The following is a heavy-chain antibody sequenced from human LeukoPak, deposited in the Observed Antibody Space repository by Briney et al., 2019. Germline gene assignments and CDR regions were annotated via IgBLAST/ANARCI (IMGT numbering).Heavy chain of an antibody. CDR1: GGSITSHY. J-gene: IGHJ4*01. Sequence: PSETLSLTCTVSGGSITSHYWSWVRQPPGKGLEWIGYIYFSGSAKYSPSLKSRVAISIDTSNNECSLSLNSVTSAETAVDYCARVQEPSNRGFADPYYFESLGQGTLVTVSS. CDR2: IYFSGSA. D-gene: IGHD7-27*01. CDR3: ARVQEPSNRGFADPYYFES. V-gene: IGHV4-59*11.